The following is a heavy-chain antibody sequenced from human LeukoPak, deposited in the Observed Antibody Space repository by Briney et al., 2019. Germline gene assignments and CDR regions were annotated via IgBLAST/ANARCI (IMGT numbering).Heavy chain of an antibody. Sequence: GGSLRLSCAASGFDFTDAWMTWVRQTPGKGLEWVGRIKRKIDGETTDFAAPVEGRFTISRDNSKKTVDIQMNSLKSEDTAVYYCTTRLSWGQGTLVTVSS. D-gene: IGHD3-16*01. J-gene: IGHJ4*02. CDR3: TTRLS. V-gene: IGHV3-15*01. CDR1: GFDFTDAW. CDR2: IKRKIDGETT.